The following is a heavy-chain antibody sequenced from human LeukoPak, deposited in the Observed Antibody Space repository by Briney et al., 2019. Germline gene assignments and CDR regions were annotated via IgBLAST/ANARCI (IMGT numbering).Heavy chain of an antibody. Sequence: SETLCLTCSVSGGSISLSYYYWGWIRQPPGKALEWIGSVYYSGTTSYNPSLKSRVTISVDMSKNHFSLRLSSVTAADTAMYYCARGTLYSGWSYYFDYWGQGSQVTVSS. CDR1: GGSISLSYYY. CDR2: VYYSGTT. CDR3: ARGTLYSGWSYYFDY. V-gene: IGHV4-39*07. J-gene: IGHJ4*02. D-gene: IGHD6-19*01.